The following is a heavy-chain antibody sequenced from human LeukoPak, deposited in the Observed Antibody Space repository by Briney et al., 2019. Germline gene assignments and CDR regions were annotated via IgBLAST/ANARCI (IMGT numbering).Heavy chain of an antibody. CDR1: GGSISSYY. J-gene: IGHJ4*02. CDR2: IYYSGST. V-gene: IGHV4-59*01. Sequence: SETLSLTCTVSGGSISSYYWSWIRQPPGKGLEWIGYIYYSGSTNYNPSLKSRVTISVDTPKNQFSLKLSSVTAADTAVYYCARDSGPAGYSSSYWGQGTLVTVSS. CDR3: ARDSGPAGYSSSY. D-gene: IGHD6-13*01.